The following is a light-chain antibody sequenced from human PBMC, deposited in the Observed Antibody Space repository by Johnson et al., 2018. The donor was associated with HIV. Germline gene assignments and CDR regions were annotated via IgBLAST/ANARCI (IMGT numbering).Light chain of an antibody. J-gene: IGLJ1*01. Sequence: QSVLTQPPSVSAAPGQKVTISCSGSSPNIGNNYVSWYQQLPGTAPKLLIYENNKRPSGMPDRFSDSKSGTSATLGITGLQTGDAADYYCATWDTSLSAGGVFGTGTKVTVL. CDR1: SPNIGNNY. CDR2: ENN. CDR3: ATWDTSLSAGGV. V-gene: IGLV1-51*02.